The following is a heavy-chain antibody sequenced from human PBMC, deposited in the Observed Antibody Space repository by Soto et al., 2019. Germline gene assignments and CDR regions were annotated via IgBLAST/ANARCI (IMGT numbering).Heavy chain of an antibody. V-gene: IGHV4-39*01. CDR1: GGSISSSSYY. D-gene: IGHD6-19*01. CDR3: ARHLPYKSVWYFDY. Sequence: SSETLSLTCTVSGGSISSSSYYWGWIRQPPGKGLEWIGSIYYSGSTYYNPSLKSRVTISVDTSKNQFSLKLSSVTAADTAIYFCARHLPYKSVWYFDYWGQGNLVTVSS. CDR2: IYYSGST. J-gene: IGHJ4*02.